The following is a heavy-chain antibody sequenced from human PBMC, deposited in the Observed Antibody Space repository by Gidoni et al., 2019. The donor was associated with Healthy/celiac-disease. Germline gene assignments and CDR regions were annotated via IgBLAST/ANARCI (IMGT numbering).Heavy chain of an antibody. D-gene: IGHD6-13*01. V-gene: IGHV3-23*01. J-gene: IGHJ4*02. Sequence: EVQLLESGGGLVQPGGSLRLSCAASGFPFSSYAMSWVRQAPGKGLAWVSAISGSGGSTYYADSVKGRFTISRDNSKNTLYLQMNSLRAEDTAVYYCAKDSSGTGAAAGTCDYWGQGTLVTVSS. CDR2: ISGSGGST. CDR3: AKDSSGTGAAAGTCDY. CDR1: GFPFSSYA.